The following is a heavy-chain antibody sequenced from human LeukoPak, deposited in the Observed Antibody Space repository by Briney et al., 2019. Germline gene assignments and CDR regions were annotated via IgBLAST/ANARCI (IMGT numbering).Heavy chain of an antibody. V-gene: IGHV1-69*04. J-gene: IGHJ4*02. CDR1: GGTFSSYA. D-gene: IGHD2-2*01. Sequence: SVKVSCKASGGTFSSYAISWVRQAPGQGLEWMGRIIHILGIANYAQKFQDRVTITADKSTSTAYMELSSLRSEDTAVYYCARDPGWMGDPAVVVPAAMRGKENYFDYWGQGTLVTVSS. CDR3: ARDPGWMGDPAVVVPAAMRGKENYFDY. CDR2: IIHILGIA.